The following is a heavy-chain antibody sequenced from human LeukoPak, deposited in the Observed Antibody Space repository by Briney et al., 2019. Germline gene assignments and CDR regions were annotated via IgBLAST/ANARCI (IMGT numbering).Heavy chain of an antibody. CDR2: ISCSGGST. CDR3: AKDRYGSGAEFDY. D-gene: IGHD3-10*01. Sequence: GGSLRLSCAASGFTFSSYAMSWVRQAPGKGLEGVSAISCSGGSTYYADSVKGRFTISRDNSKNQLSLQMNSLSAADTAVYYCAKDRYGSGAEFDYWGQGTLVTVSS. CDR1: GFTFSSYA. J-gene: IGHJ4*02. V-gene: IGHV3-23*01.